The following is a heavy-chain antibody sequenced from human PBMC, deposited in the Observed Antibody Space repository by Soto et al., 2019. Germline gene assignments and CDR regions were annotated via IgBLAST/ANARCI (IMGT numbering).Heavy chain of an antibody. Sequence: QVQLVQSGAEVKKPGSSVKVSCKASGGTFSSYAISWVRQAPGQGREWMGGIMPIFGTANYAQKFQGRVTITADESTGTSYMELSSLRSEHTAVYYCARSGSYERGPPSYYNCYGMDDWGQGTTVTVSS. CDR1: GGTFSSYA. CDR3: ARSGSYERGPPSYYNCYGMDD. J-gene: IGHJ6*02. D-gene: IGHD6-19*01. CDR2: IMPIFGTA. V-gene: IGHV1-69*01.